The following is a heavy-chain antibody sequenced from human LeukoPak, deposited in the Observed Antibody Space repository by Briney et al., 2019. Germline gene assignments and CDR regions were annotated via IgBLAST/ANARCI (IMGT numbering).Heavy chain of an antibody. D-gene: IGHD6-19*01. V-gene: IGHV3-7*01. Sequence: ETLSLTCAVYGGSFSGYYWSWVRQAPGKGLEWVANIKQDGSEKSYVDSVKGRFTISRDNAESSLFLQMNSLRAEDTAVYYCLRGGWYSDYWGQGTLVTVSS. CDR2: IKQDGSEK. J-gene: IGHJ4*02. CDR1: GGSFSGYY. CDR3: LRGGWYSDY.